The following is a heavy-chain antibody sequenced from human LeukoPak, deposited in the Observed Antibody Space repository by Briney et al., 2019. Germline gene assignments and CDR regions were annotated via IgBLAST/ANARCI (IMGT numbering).Heavy chain of an antibody. CDR2: IRSNGGTT. Sequence: GGSLRLSCAASGFTFSSYAMTWVRQAPGKGLEWVSTIRSNGGTTYNAESVKGRFTISRDNSKNTVYLELNSLRVEDTAIYYCAKGQELDDGVFDAWGQGTLVTVSS. CDR1: GFTFSSYA. D-gene: IGHD1-1*01. J-gene: IGHJ4*02. V-gene: IGHV3-23*01. CDR3: AKGQELDDGVFDA.